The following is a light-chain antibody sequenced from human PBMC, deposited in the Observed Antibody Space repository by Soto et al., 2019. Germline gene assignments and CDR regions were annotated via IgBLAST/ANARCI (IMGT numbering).Light chain of an antibody. CDR1: SSNIGAGHD. V-gene: IGLV1-40*01. CDR3: AAWDDSLSGWV. J-gene: IGLJ3*02. Sequence: QSVLTQPPSVSGAPGQRVTISCTGSSSNIGAGHDVHWYQQLPGTAPKLLIYGNGNRPSGVPDRFSGSKSGTSASLAITGLQAEDEADYYCAAWDDSLSGWVFGGGTKLTVL. CDR2: GNG.